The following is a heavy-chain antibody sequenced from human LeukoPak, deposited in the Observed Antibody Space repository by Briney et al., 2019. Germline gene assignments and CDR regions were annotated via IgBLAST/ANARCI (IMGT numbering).Heavy chain of an antibody. V-gene: IGHV4-34*01. Sequence: SETLSLTCDVYGGSFSGYYWSWIRQPPGKGLKWIGEINHSGNTNYNPSVKSRVTISVDTSKNQFSLKLSSVTAADTAVYYCARVVDSYHFDYWGQGTLVTVSS. CDR3: ARVVDSYHFDY. J-gene: IGHJ4*02. CDR2: INHSGNT. D-gene: IGHD5-18*01. CDR1: GGSFSGYY.